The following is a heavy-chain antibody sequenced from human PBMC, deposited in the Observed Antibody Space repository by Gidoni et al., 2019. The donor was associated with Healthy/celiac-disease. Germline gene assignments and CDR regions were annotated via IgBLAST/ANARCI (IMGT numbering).Heavy chain of an antibody. CDR2: IYYSGST. CDR1: GGSISSSSYY. D-gene: IGHD1-20*01. Sequence: QLQLQESGPGLVKPSETLSLTCTVSGGSISSSSYYWGWIRQPPGKGLEWIGSIYYSGSTYYNPSLKRRVTISVDTSKNQFSLKLSSVTAADTAVYYCARLGLYNWNAIDYWGQGTLVTVSS. CDR3: ARLGLYNWNAIDY. J-gene: IGHJ4*02. V-gene: IGHV4-39*07.